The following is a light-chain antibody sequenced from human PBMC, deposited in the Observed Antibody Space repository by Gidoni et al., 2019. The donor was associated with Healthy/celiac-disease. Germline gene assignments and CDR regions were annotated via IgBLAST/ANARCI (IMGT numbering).Light chain of an antibody. CDR1: QGISSY. J-gene: IGKJ3*01. Sequence: DIQLTQSPSFLSASVGDRVTITCRASQGISSYLAWYQQKPGKAPKLLIYAASTLQSGVPSRFSGSGSGTEFTLTISSLQLEDFATYYCQQLNSYLFGPGTKVDIK. CDR3: QQLNSYL. V-gene: IGKV1-9*01. CDR2: AAS.